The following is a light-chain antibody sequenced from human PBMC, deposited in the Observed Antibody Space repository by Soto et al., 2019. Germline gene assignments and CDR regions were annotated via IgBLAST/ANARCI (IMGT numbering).Light chain of an antibody. V-gene: IGKV1-6*01. Sequence: AIQMTQSPPSLSASVGDRVTLTCRASQGITNNLAWYQQKPGKAPNLLIYGASTLQSGVPSRFSGSGSGTDFTLTISSLQPEDFGSYYCQQYSNWPLTFGGGTKVEIK. J-gene: IGKJ4*01. CDR3: QQYSNWPLT. CDR1: QGITNN. CDR2: GAS.